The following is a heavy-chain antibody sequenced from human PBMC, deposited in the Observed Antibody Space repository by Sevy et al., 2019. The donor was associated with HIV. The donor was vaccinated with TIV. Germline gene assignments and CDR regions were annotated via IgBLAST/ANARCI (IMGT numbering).Heavy chain of an antibody. V-gene: IGHV4-38-2*02. CDR2: MHHSGGT. Sequence: SETLSLTCTVSGSSINTGYHWGWIRQPPGKGLEWIGSMHHSGGTYYNPSLKSRVTISMDTSNNQLSLNLISVTAADTAVYYCVRDRGYFTKDYWGQGTLVTVSS. J-gene: IGHJ4*02. CDR3: VRDRGYFTKDY. CDR1: GSSINTGYH. D-gene: IGHD3-22*01.